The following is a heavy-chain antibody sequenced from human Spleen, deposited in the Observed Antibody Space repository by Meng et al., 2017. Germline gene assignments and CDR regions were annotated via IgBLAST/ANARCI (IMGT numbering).Heavy chain of an antibody. J-gene: IGHJ3*02. CDR1: GFSLSTSGGG. CDR2: IYWNDDK. Sequence: GPTLVKPTHTLTLTCTFSGFSLSTSGGGGGWIRQPPGKALEWLALIYWNDDKRYSPSLKSRLTITKDTSKNQVVLTMTNMDPVDTATYYCAHTGRHDYVWVSYRYSDDDFDIWGQGTMVTVSS. CDR3: AHTGRHDYVWVSYRYSDDDFDI. D-gene: IGHD3-16*02. V-gene: IGHV2-5*01.